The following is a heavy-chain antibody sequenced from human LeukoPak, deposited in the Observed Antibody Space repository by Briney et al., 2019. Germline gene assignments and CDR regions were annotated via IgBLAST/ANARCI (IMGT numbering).Heavy chain of an antibody. J-gene: IGHJ6*02. Sequence: SETLSLTCTVSGGSISSYYWSWIRQPPGKGLEWIGYIYYSGSTNYNPSLKSRVTISVDTSKNQFSLKLSSVTAADTAVYYCARTRTTVTTNYYYYGMDVWGQGTTVTVSS. CDR1: GGSISSYY. V-gene: IGHV4-59*01. CDR2: IYYSGST. CDR3: ARTRTTVTTNYYYYGMDV. D-gene: IGHD4-17*01.